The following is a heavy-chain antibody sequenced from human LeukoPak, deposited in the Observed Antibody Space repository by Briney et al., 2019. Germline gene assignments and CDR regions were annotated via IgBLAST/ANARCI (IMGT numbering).Heavy chain of an antibody. CDR2: ISSSGSTI. Sequence: PGGSLRLSCAASGFTFSSYSMNWVRQAPGKGLEWVSYISSSGSTIYYADSVKGRFTIPRDNAKNSLYLQMNSLRAEDTAVYYCARVGTGTTDQDGVFDIWGQGTMVTVSS. CDR3: ARVGTGTTDQDGVFDI. D-gene: IGHD1-1*01. CDR1: GFTFSSYS. J-gene: IGHJ3*02. V-gene: IGHV3-48*04.